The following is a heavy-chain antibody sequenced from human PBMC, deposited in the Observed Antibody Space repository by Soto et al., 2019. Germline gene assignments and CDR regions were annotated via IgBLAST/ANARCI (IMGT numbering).Heavy chain of an antibody. V-gene: IGHV1-46*01. CDR2: INPHGGST. Sequence: ASVKVSCKAPRDTFTSYYINWVRQAPGQGLEWMGVINPHGGSTAYAQKFKGRVTLTRGTSASTVYMEVSSLTSEDTAMYYCARSSGGNFGIIIEGTNWFAPWGQGTLVTVSS. CDR1: RDTFTSYY. D-gene: IGHD1-26*01. J-gene: IGHJ5*02. CDR3: ARSSGGNFGIIIEGTNWFAP.